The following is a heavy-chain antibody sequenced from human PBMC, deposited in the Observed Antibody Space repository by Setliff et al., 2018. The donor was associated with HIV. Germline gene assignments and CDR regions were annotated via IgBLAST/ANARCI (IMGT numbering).Heavy chain of an antibody. Sequence: GASVKVSCKASGSTFSSYITAWVRQAPGQGLEWMGGIHPIFGTTNYARDFMGRVSITADESTNTAYMELSSLRSDDSAIYYCARGIPRGTVFGVVGYFDYWGQGTPVTVSS. J-gene: IGHJ4*02. CDR2: IHPIFGTT. CDR1: GSTFSSYI. D-gene: IGHD3-3*01. V-gene: IGHV1-69*13. CDR3: ARGIPRGTVFGVVGYFDY.